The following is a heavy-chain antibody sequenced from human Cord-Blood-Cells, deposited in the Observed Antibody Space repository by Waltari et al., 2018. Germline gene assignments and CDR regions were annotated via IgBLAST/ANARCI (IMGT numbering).Heavy chain of an antibody. J-gene: IGHJ4*02. CDR2: IWYDGSKK. V-gene: IGHV3-30*02. CDR1: GFTFSSYG. CDR3: AKDHCSSTSCPWLVY. Sequence: QVQLVESGGGVVQPGGSLRLSCAASGFTFSSYGMHWVRQAPGKGLGWGAFIWYDGSKKNYADSVKGRFTSSRDNSKNTLYLQMNSLRAEDTAVYYCAKDHCSSTSCPWLVYWGQGTLVTVSS. D-gene: IGHD2-2*01.